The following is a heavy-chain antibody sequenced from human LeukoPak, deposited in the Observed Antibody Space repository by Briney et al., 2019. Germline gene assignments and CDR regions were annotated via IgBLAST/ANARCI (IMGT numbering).Heavy chain of an antibody. CDR2: ISGSGGST. D-gene: IGHD3-22*01. J-gene: IGHJ4*02. CDR1: GFTFSIYA. CDR3: VKWDYDSSGYYYYPFDY. Sequence: GGSLRLSCAASGFTFSIYAVSWVRQAPGKGLEWVSAISGSGGSTYYADSVKGRFTISRDNSKNTLYLQMNSLRAEDTAGYYCVKWDYDSSGYYYYPFDYWGQGTLVTVSS. V-gene: IGHV3-23*01.